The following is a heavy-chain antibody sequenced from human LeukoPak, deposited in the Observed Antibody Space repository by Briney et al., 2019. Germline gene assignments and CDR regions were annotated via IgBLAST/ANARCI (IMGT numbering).Heavy chain of an antibody. Sequence: SETLSLTCAVYGGSFSGYYWSWIRQPPGKGLEWIGEINHSGSTNYNPSLKSRVIISVDTSKNQFSLKLSSVTAADTAVYYCAREHDYGDSRGFVYWGQGTLVTVSS. CDR2: INHSGST. J-gene: IGHJ4*02. CDR3: AREHDYGDSRGFVY. CDR1: GGSFSGYY. D-gene: IGHD4-17*01. V-gene: IGHV4-34*01.